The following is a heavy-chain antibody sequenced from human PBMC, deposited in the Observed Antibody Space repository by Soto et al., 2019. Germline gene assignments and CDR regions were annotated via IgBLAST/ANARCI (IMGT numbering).Heavy chain of an antibody. Sequence: EVQLVESGGGLVQPGGSLRLSCAASGFTVSSSYMGWVRRAPGKGLEWVSSIYAGGNTYYADSVRGRLTISTDNSKDTLYHQMISLRGDDTAMYYCARHVGYYWYFDLWGRGALVTVS. CDR3: ARHVGYYWYFDL. CDR1: GFTVSSSY. CDR2: IYAGGNT. D-gene: IGHD3-16*01. J-gene: IGHJ2*01. V-gene: IGHV3-66*04.